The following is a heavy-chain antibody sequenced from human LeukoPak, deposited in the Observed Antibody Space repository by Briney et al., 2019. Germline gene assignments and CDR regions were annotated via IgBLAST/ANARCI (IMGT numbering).Heavy chain of an antibody. J-gene: IGHJ4*02. Sequence: PSETLSLTCTVSGGSISSGGYYWSWIRQHPGKGLEWIGYIYYSGSTYYNPSLKSRVTISVDTSKNQFSLKLSSVTAADTAVYYCARRGYSYGYGVYYFDYWGQGTLVTVSS. D-gene: IGHD5-18*01. CDR3: ARRGYSYGYGVYYFDY. CDR2: IYYSGST. V-gene: IGHV4-31*03. CDR1: GGSISSGGYY.